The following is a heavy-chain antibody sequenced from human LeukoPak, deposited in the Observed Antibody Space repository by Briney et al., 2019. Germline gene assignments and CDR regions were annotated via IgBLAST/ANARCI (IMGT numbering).Heavy chain of an antibody. V-gene: IGHV1-69*05. Sequence: GASVKVSCKASGGTFSSYAISWVRQAPGQGLEWMGRIIPIFGTANYAQKFQGRVTMTTDESTSTAYMELSSLRSEDTAVYYCAGPRNYFDSSGYSLDYWGQGTLVTVSS. CDR1: GGTFSSYA. CDR2: IIPIFGTA. D-gene: IGHD3-22*01. J-gene: IGHJ4*02. CDR3: AGPRNYFDSSGYSLDY.